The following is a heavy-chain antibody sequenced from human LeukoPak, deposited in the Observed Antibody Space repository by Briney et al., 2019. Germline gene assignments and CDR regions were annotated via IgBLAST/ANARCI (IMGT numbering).Heavy chain of an antibody. CDR2: ISRSGSAR. Sequence: GGSLRLSCAISGFTFSACELTWVRQAPGKGLEWVSYISRSGSARYYPDSVRGRFTISRENATNSLYLQMNNLRAGDTAVYYCARGSILRYFDWSTTGWYFDLWGRGTLVTVSS. V-gene: IGHV3-48*03. CDR1: GFTFSACE. CDR3: ARGSILRYFDWSTTGWYFDL. J-gene: IGHJ2*01. D-gene: IGHD3-9*01.